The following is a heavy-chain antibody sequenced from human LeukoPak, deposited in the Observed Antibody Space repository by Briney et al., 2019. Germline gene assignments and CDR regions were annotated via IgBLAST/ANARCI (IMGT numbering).Heavy chain of an antibody. Sequence: SETLSLTCSVSDGSIRTYYWSWIRQSQGQGLEWIGNIYYRGDINYNPSLKSRVIISIDMSKNQFSLKVTSLTAADTAVYYCATNKDWAEADWGQGTLVIVSS. CDR1: DGSIRTYY. D-gene: IGHD3/OR15-3a*01. CDR2: IYYRGDI. J-gene: IGHJ4*02. CDR3: ATNKDWAEAD. V-gene: IGHV4-59*03.